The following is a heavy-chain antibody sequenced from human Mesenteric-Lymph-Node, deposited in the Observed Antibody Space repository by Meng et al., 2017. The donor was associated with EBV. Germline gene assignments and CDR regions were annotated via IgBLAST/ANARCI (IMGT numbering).Heavy chain of an antibody. Sequence: QGQLLGVGGGLVKLEGSLRLSCAASGFTFSDSYMSWIRQAPGKGLEWVAYISSSSSTTFYADSVKGRCTISRDNAQNSLYLQMNSLRAEDTAIYYCVRINGYDYGDHWGQGTLVTVSS. CDR2: ISSSSSTT. J-gene: IGHJ4*02. D-gene: IGHD5-12*01. CDR3: VRINGYDYGDH. CDR1: GFTFSDSY. V-gene: IGHV3-11*01.